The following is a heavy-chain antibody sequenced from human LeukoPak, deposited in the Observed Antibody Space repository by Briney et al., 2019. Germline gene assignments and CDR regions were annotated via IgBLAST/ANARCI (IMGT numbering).Heavy chain of an antibody. J-gene: IGHJ4*02. V-gene: IGHV1-46*01. CDR3: ARDWNDGTFDY. CDR1: GYAFSGNP. Sequence: ASVKVSCKASGYAFSGNPIHWVRQAPGQGLEWMGIINPSGGSTSYAQKFQGRVTMTRDTSTSTVYMELSSLRSEDTAVYYCARDWNDGTFDYWGQGTLVTVSS. CDR2: INPSGGST. D-gene: IGHD1-1*01.